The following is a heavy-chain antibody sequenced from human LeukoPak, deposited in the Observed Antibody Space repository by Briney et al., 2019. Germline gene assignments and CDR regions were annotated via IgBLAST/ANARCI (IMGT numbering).Heavy chain of an antibody. CDR3: ARGGTQNYYYYYGMDV. CDR1: GFTFSSYA. V-gene: IGHV3-30-3*01. Sequence: GGSLRLSWAASGFTFSSYAMHWVRQAPGKGLEWVAVISYDGSNKYYADSVKGRFTISRDNSKNTLYLQMNSLRAEDTAVYYCARGGTQNYYYYYGMDVWGQGTTVTVSS. D-gene: IGHD2-15*01. J-gene: IGHJ6*02. CDR2: ISYDGSNK.